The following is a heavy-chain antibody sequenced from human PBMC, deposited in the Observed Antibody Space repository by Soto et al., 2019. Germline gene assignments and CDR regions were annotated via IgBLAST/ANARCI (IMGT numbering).Heavy chain of an antibody. CDR2: ISSSGSTI. V-gene: IGHV3-11*01. Sequence: GGSLRLCCAASGFTFSDYYMSWIRQAPGKGLEWVSYISSSGSTIYYADSVKGRFTISRDNAKNSLYLQMNSLRAEDTAVYYCARDASVDYYYYYGMDVWGQGTTVTVSS. CDR1: GFTFSDYY. CDR3: ARDASVDYYYYYGMDV. J-gene: IGHJ6*02. D-gene: IGHD2-15*01.